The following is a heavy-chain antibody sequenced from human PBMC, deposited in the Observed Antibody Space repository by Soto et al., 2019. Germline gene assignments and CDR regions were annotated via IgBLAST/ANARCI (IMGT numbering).Heavy chain of an antibody. CDR3: ASLPELRYLDWLKFDP. D-gene: IGHD3-9*01. Sequence: GGSLRLSCAASGFTFSSSSMNWVRQAPGKGLEWVSSISSSSSYIYYADSVKGRFTISRDNAKNSLYLQMNSLRAEDTAVYYCASLPELRYLDWLKFDPWGQGTLVTGSS. V-gene: IGHV3-21*01. J-gene: IGHJ5*02. CDR1: GFTFSSSS. CDR2: ISSSSSYI.